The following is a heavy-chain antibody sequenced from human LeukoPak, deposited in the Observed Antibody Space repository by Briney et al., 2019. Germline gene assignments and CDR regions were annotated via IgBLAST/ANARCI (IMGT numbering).Heavy chain of an antibody. D-gene: IGHD6-13*01. J-gene: IGHJ4*02. V-gene: IGHV3-20*04. CDR2: IGWNGGST. CDR1: GFTFDDYG. CDR3: ARQIAAAGPDH. Sequence: RPGGSLRLSCAASGFTFDDYGMTWVRQAPGKGLEWVSGIGWNGGSTGYADSVKGRVTISRDNAKNSVYLQMNNLRVEDTALYYCARQIAAAGPDHWGQGTLVTVSS.